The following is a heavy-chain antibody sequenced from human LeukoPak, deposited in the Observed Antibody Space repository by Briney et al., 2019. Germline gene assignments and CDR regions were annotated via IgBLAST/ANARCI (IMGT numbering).Heavy chain of an antibody. CDR2: ISSSSSYI. V-gene: IGHV3-21*01. CDR1: GFTFSSYS. CDR3: ARDETAGYSSWYYYYYMDV. J-gene: IGHJ6*03. Sequence: GGSLRLSCAASGFTFSSYSMNWVRQAPGKGLEWVSSISSSSSYIYYADSVKGRFTISRDNAKNSLYLQMNSLRAEDTAVYYCARDETAGYSSWYYYYYMDVWGKGTTVTVSS. D-gene: IGHD6-19*01.